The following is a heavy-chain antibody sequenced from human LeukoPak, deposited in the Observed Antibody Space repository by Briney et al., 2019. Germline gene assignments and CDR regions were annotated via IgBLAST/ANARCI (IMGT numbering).Heavy chain of an antibody. J-gene: IGHJ4*02. V-gene: IGHV2-5*01. Sequence: SGPTLVKPTQTLTLTCTFSGFSLSTNEVGVGWIRQPPGKALDWLALIYWNDDKRYSPSLKSRLTITKDTSKNQVVLTMTNMAPVKKAQNSWEKSGPPGDRSGDLSYFASWGREPWSPSPQ. D-gene: IGHD3-10*01. CDR3: EKSGPPGDRSGDLSYFAS. CDR2: IYWNDDK. CDR1: GFSLSTNEVG.